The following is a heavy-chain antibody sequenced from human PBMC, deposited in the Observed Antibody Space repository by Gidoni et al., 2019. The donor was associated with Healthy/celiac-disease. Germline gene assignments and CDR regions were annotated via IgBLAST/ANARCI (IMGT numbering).Heavy chain of an antibody. J-gene: IGHJ4*02. CDR3: AVLLWFGESLGYFDY. V-gene: IGHV3-23*01. CDR1: GFTFSSYA. CDR2: ISGSGGST. D-gene: IGHD3-10*01. Sequence: EVQLLESGGGLVQPGGSLRLSCAASGFTFSSYAMSWVRQAPGKGLEGVSAISGSGGSTYYADSVKGRFTISRDNSKNTLYLQMNSLRAEDTAVYYCAVLLWFGESLGYFDYWGQGTLVTVSS.